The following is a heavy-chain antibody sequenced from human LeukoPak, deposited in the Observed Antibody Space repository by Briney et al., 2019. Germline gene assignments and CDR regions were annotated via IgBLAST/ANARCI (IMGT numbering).Heavy chain of an antibody. CDR1: EFSVGSNY. J-gene: IGHJ4*02. CDR3: ARSPTSWYFDY. CDR2: IRYHGSDK. V-gene: IGHV3-30*02. Sequence: GGSLRLSCAASEFSVGSNYMHWVRQAPGKGLEWVAFIRYHGSDKFYADSVKGRFTISRDNSKNTLYLQMNSLRPEDTSVYYCARSPTSWYFDYWGQGTLVTVSS. D-gene: IGHD2-2*01.